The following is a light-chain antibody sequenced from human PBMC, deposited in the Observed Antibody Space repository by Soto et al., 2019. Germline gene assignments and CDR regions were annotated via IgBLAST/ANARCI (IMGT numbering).Light chain of an antibody. Sequence: QSALTQPASVSGSPGQSITISCTGTSSDVGPYNYVSWYQQLPGTAPKLLIYSNNQRPSGVPDRFSGSKSGTSASLAISGLQSEDEADYYCAAWDDSLNGYVFGTGTKVTVL. CDR2: SNN. J-gene: IGLJ1*01. CDR1: SSDVGPYNY. V-gene: IGLV1-44*01. CDR3: AAWDDSLNGYV.